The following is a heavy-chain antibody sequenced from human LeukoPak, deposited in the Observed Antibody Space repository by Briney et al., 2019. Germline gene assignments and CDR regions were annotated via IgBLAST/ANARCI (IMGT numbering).Heavy chain of an antibody. J-gene: IGHJ6*04. CDR3: VRESSVWIGPGIGRPLDV. CDR1: GFTFSDYW. Sequence: GGSLRLSCAGSGFTFSDYWMTWVRQAPGRGLEWVANIKEDGSDKQYVDSVQGRFTISRDNAENSLYLQMNSLRAEDTAVYYCVRESSVWIGPGIGRPLDVWGKGTAVTVSS. D-gene: IGHD3-16*01. V-gene: IGHV3-7*01. CDR2: IKEDGSDK.